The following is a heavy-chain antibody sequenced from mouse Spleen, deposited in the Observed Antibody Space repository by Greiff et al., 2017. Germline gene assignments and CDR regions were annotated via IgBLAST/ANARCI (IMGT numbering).Heavy chain of an antibody. CDR1: GYTFTSYW. D-gene: IGHD2-3*01. V-gene: IGHV1-61*01. CDR2: IYPSDSET. CDR3: ARSAYDTWFAY. Sequence: QVQLQQPGAELVRPGSSVKLSCKASGYTFTSYWMDWVKQRPGQGLEWIGNIYPSDSETHYNQKFKDKATLTVDKSSSTAYMQLSSLTSEDSAVYYCARSAYDTWFAYWGQGTLVTVSA. J-gene: IGHJ3*01.